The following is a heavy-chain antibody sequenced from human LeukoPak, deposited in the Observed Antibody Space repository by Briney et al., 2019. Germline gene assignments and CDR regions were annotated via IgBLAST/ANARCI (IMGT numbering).Heavy chain of an antibody. D-gene: IGHD3-10*01. V-gene: IGHV1-2*02. CDR3: ARDVMVRGVIPSFVY. J-gene: IGHJ4*02. CDR2: INPNSGGT. CDR1: GYTFTGYY. Sequence: ASVKVSCKASGYTFTGYYMHWVRQAPGQGLEWMGWINPNSGGTNYAQKFQGRVTMTRDKSTSTAYMELSRLRSDDTAVYYCARDVMVRGVIPSFVYWGQGTLVTVSS.